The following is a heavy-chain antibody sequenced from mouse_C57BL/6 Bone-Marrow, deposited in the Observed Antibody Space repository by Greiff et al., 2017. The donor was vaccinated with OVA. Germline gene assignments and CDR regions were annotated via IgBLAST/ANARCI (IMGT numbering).Heavy chain of an antibody. CDR1: GYTFTDYY. J-gene: IGHJ4*01. CDR3: ASYYGSSPAMDY. CDR2: INPNNGGT. Sequence: EVQLQQSGPELVKPGASVKISCKASGYTFTDYYMNWVKQSHGKSLEWIGDINPNNGGTSYNQKFKGKATLTVDKSSSTAYMELRSLTSEDSAVYYCASYYGSSPAMDYWGQGTSVTVSS. V-gene: IGHV1-26*01. D-gene: IGHD1-1*01.